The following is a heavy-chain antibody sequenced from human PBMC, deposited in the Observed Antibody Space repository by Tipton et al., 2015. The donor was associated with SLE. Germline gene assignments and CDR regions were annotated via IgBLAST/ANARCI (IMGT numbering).Heavy chain of an antibody. CDR2: LNHGGSI. Sequence: LRLSCSVSGGSISSNNYYWDWIRQPPGKGLEWVGELNHGGSINYNPSLEGRVTISIDTSKNQFSLKLSSVTAADTAVYYCAKGRQKNYADHAYWGQGTLVTVSS. J-gene: IGHJ4*02. CDR3: AKGRQKNYADHAY. D-gene: IGHD4-17*01. CDR1: GGSISSNNYY. V-gene: IGHV4-39*07.